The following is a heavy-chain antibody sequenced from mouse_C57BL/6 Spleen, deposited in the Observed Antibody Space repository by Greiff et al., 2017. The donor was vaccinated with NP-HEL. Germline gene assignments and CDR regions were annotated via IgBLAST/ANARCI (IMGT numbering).Heavy chain of an antibody. CDR3: GGRTAGYFDG. Sequence: QVQLVESGAELVKPGASVKISCAASGYAFSSSWMHWVRQRPGKGLEWIGQIYPGDGDTNYNGKFKGRATLTADKSSSTAYMQLSSLTSEDSAVYSCGGRTAGYFDGWGKGTTLTVSS. CDR1: GYAFSSSW. CDR2: IYPGDGDT. V-gene: IGHV1-82*01. J-gene: IGHJ2*01. D-gene: IGHD3-1*01.